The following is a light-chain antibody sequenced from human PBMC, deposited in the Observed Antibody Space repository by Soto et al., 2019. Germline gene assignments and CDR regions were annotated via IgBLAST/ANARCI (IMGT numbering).Light chain of an antibody. CDR2: AAS. J-gene: IGKJ4*01. CDR3: LQDYNYLPLT. CDR1: QSISSW. Sequence: IPMTQSPSTLSASVGARVTITCRASQSISSWLAWYQKKPGKAPKLLIYAASSLQSGVPSRFSGSGSGTDFTLTISSLQTEDFATYYGLQDYNYLPLTFGGGTKVDIK. V-gene: IGKV1-6*01.